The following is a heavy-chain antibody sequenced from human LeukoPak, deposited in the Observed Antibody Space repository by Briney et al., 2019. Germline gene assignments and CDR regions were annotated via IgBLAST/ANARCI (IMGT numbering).Heavy chain of an antibody. Sequence: SETLSLTCTVSGGSISSYYWSWIRQPAGEGLEWIGSIYYSGSTYYNPSLKSRVTISVDTSKNQFSLKLSSVTAADTAVYYCASTFCGGDCYSGSGAFDIWGEGTMVTVSS. J-gene: IGHJ3*02. CDR1: GGSISSYY. D-gene: IGHD2-21*02. V-gene: IGHV4-4*07. CDR2: IYYSGST. CDR3: ASTFCGGDCYSGSGAFDI.